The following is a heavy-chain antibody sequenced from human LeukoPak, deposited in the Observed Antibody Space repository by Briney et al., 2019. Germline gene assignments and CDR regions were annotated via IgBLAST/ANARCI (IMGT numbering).Heavy chain of an antibody. CDR3: ARDLVSDFWSGPGY. V-gene: IGHV1-46*01. CDR2: INPSGGST. Sequence: ASVKVSCKASGYTFTSYDINWVRQAPGQGLEWMGIINPSGGSTSYAQKFQGRVTMTRDTSTSTVYMELSSLRPEDTAVYYCARDLVSDFWSGPGYWGQGTLVTVSS. D-gene: IGHD3-3*01. J-gene: IGHJ4*02. CDR1: GYTFTSYD.